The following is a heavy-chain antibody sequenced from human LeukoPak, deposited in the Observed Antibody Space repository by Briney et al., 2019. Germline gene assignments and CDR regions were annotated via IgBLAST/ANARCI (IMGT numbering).Heavy chain of an antibody. CDR1: SGSMIGHY. CDR2: IYYSGKT. D-gene: IGHD3-22*01. J-gene: IGHJ3*02. CDR3: ARLLDNDASGYPDTFAM. V-gene: IGHV4-59*11. Sequence: SETLSLTCTVSSGSMIGHYWSWIRQSPGKGLQWVGYIYYSGKTYYNPSLQSQVTMSVDTSKSHFSLRLTSVTAADPALYYCARLLDNDASGYPDTFAMWGLGTMVTVSS.